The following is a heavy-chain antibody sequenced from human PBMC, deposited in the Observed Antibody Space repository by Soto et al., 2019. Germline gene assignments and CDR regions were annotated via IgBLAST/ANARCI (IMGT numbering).Heavy chain of an antibody. CDR3: ARFAREENPKVGSWYYFDY. CDR1: GGSISSGGYF. J-gene: IGHJ4*02. CDR2: IYYSGRT. Sequence: SETLSLTCTVSGGSISSGGYFWSWVRQHPGKGLEWIGNIYYSGRTYYNPSLKSRVTISVDTSKNQFSLKLSSVTAADTAVYYCARFAREENPKVGSWYYFDYCGQATRVTVSS. V-gene: IGHV4-31*03. D-gene: IGHD6-13*01.